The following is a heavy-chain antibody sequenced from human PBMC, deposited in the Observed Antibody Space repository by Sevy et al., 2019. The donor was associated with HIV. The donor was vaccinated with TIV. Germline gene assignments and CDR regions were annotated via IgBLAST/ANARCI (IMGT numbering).Heavy chain of an antibody. Sequence: GGSLRLSCAASGFTFSSYAMHWVRQAPGKGLEWVAVISYDGSIKYSAYSVKGRFTISRDNSKKTLYLQMNSLRPEDTAVYYCAGERTYYYDSSGSDYGYYGMDVWGQGATVTVSS. D-gene: IGHD3-22*01. CDR1: GFTFSSYA. V-gene: IGHV3-30*04. CDR3: AGERTYYYDSSGSDYGYYGMDV. J-gene: IGHJ6*02. CDR2: ISYDGSIK.